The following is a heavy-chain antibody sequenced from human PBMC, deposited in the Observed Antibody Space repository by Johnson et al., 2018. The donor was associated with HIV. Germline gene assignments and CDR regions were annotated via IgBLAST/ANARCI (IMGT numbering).Heavy chain of an antibody. CDR3: AKALSIAATPYAFDI. J-gene: IGHJ3*02. D-gene: IGHD6-25*01. Sequence: EVQLVESGGGLVQPGRSLRLSCAASGFTFDDYAMHWVRQAPGKGLEWVSGISWNSGSIGYADSVKGRFTISRDNAKNSLYLQMNSLRAEDTALYYCAKALSIAATPYAFDIWGQGTMVTVSS. CDR2: ISWNSGSI. V-gene: IGHV3-9*01. CDR1: GFTFDDYA.